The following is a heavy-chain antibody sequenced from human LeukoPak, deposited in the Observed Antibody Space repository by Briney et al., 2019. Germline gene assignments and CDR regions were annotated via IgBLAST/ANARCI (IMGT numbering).Heavy chain of an antibody. D-gene: IGHD3-22*01. CDR3: AKTAAPDSSGYYFDY. CDR2: IWSDGNTK. CDR1: GSAVINFC. V-gene: IGHV3-33*06. Sequence: SRRLSWAVAGSAVINFCTGWVRQAQSRVRGWVGVIWSDGNTKYSADSVNSRFTISRDNSKNALYLQMSSLRAEDSAAYYSAKTAAPDSSGYYFDYWGQGTLVTVSS. J-gene: IGHJ4*02.